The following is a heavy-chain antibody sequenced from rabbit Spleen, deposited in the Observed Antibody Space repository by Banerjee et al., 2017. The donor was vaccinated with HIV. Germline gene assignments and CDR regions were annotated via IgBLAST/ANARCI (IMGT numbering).Heavy chain of an antibody. CDR3: ARRGSSGSLYVDL. J-gene: IGHJ4*01. CDR1: GFSFTGAYY. D-gene: IGHD1-1*01. V-gene: IGHV1S40*01. Sequence: QSLEESGGDLVKPGASLTLTCTASGFSFTGAYYMCWVRQAPGKGLEWIGCIYGGSSGTTYYASWAKGRFTISKTSSTTVTLQMTSLTVADTATYFCARRGSSGSLYVDLWGPGTLVTVS. CDR2: IYGGSSGTT.